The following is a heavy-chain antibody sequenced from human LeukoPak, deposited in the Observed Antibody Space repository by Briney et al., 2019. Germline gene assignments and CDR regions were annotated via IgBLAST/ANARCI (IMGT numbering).Heavy chain of an antibody. CDR1: GGTFSSYA. CDR3: ARDRYDFWSGYYRSWTDV. J-gene: IGHJ6*02. V-gene: IGHV1-69*13. Sequence: ASVKVSCKASGGTFSSYAISWVRQAPGQGLEWMGGIIPIFGTANYAQKFQGRVTITADESTSTAYMELSSLRSEDTAVYYCARDRYDFWSGYYRSWTDVWGQGTTVTVSS. CDR2: IIPIFGTA. D-gene: IGHD3-3*01.